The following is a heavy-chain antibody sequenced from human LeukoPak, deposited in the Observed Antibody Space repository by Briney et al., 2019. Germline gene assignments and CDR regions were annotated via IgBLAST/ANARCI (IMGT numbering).Heavy chain of an antibody. J-gene: IGHJ4*02. D-gene: IGHD1-1*01. CDR1: GGSISSSSYY. CDR3: ARVWALKTGSYYFDY. CDR2: IYYSGST. V-gene: IGHV4-39*01. Sequence: SETLSLTCTVSGGSISSSSYYRGWIRQPPGKGLEWIGSIYYSGSTYYNPSLKSRVTISVDTSKNQFSLKLSSVTAADTAVYYCARVWALKTGSYYFDYWGQGTLVTVSS.